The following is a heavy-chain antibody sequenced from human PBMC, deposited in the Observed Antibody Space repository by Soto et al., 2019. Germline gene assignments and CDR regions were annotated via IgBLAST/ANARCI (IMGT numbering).Heavy chain of an antibody. J-gene: IGHJ5*02. CDR2: VDPSGAGT. D-gene: IGHD2-2*03. Sequence: GASVKVSCKASGYTFTYYHIHWMRQAPGQGLEWMGMVDPSGAGTNYAHRFLGRITMTRDTSTSTAYMELSSLKSEDTAVYYCARKMDVSWFDPWGQGALVTVPS. CDR1: GYTFTYYH. CDR3: ARKMDVSWFDP. V-gene: IGHV1-46*03.